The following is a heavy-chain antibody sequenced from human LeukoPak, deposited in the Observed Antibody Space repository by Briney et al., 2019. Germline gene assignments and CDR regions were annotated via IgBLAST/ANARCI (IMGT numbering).Heavy chain of an antibody. J-gene: IGHJ4*02. CDR1: GFTFGDYA. Sequence: GGSLRLSCTASGFTFGDYAMSWVRQAPGKGLEWVGFIRSKASGGTTEYTASVNGRFTISRDDSKSIAYLQMNSLITEDTAIYYCTRGYSIDYWGQGTQVTVSS. V-gene: IGHV3-49*04. CDR2: IRSKASGGTT. CDR3: TRGYSIDY. D-gene: IGHD4-11*01.